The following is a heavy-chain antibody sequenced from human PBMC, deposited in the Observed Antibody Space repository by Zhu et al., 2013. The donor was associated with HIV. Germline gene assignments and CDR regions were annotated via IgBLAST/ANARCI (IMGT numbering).Heavy chain of an antibody. Sequence: QVQLVQSGAEVKKPGASVKVSCKTSGYLFNSKYMHWVRQAPGQGLEWMGIINPYGGKTYYAQKFQGRVTMTRATSISTAYMELRRLESDDTAVYFCARRVWFGEFPAPYDVWGQGTLVTVSS. CDR1: GYLFNSKY. D-gene: IGHD3-10*01. J-gene: IGHJ4*02. CDR2: INPYGGKT. CDR3: ARRVWFGEFPAPYDV. V-gene: IGHV1-46*02.